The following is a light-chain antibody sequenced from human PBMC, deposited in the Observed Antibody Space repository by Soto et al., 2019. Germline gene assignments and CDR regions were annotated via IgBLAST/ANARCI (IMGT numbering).Light chain of an antibody. CDR2: EGS. Sequence: QSALTQPASVSGSPGQSITISCTGTSSDVGSYKFVSWYQHHPGKAPKLMIYEGSKRPSGVSYRFSGSKSGNTASLTISGLQAEDEAGYYCCSYAGSSTLVFGGGTKVTVL. CDR3: CSYAGSSTLV. CDR1: SSDVGSYKF. J-gene: IGLJ2*01. V-gene: IGLV2-23*01.